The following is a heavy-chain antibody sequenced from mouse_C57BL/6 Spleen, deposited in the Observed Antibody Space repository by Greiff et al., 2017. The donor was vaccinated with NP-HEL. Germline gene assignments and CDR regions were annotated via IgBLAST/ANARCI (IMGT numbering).Heavy chain of an antibody. D-gene: IGHD2-5*01. J-gene: IGHJ3*01. CDR3: AKTSNYVAWFAY. CDR2: IDPSDSYT. V-gene: IGHV1-59*01. CDR1: GYTFTSYW. Sequence: QVQLQQPGAELVRPGTSVKLSCKASGYTFTSYWMHWVKQRPGQGLEWIGVIDPSDSYTNYNQKFKGKATLTVDTSSSTAYMKLSSLTSEDSAVYYCAKTSNYVAWFAYWGQGTLVTVSA.